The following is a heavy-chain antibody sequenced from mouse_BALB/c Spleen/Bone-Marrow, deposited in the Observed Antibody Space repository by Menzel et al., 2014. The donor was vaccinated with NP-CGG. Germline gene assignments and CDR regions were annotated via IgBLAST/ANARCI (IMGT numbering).Heavy chain of an antibody. J-gene: IGHJ2*01. CDR3: STLARNKFDY. Sequence: VQFQQPGTVLARPGAAVKMSCKASGYTFSNYWMHWVKQRPGQGLEWIGTIYPGNSDTTHNQKFKGKATLTAVTSTSTAYMELSSLTNEDSAVYYCSTLARNKFDYWGQGTTLTVSS. D-gene: IGHD3-1*01. CDR2: IYPGNSDT. V-gene: IGHV1-5*01. CDR1: GYTFSNYW.